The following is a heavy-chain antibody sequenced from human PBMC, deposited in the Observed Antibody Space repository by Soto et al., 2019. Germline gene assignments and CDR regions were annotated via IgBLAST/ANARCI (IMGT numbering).Heavy chain of an antibody. J-gene: IGHJ4*02. CDR2: ISGGSSVT. V-gene: IGHV3-23*01. Sequence: XGSLILSCTAAGFTFSDYAMTWVRQAPGKGLEWVSTISGGSSVTYYGDSVKGRFTISRDNAKKTLFLQLNRLSAEDTATYYCAKVLSKNYYYPFDFWGQGTQATVSS. CDR1: GFTFSDYA. CDR3: AKVLSKNYYYPFDF. D-gene: IGHD3-10*01.